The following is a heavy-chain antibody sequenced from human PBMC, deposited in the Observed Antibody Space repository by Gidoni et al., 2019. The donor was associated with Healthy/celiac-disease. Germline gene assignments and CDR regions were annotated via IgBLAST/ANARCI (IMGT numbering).Heavy chain of an antibody. CDR2: ISGSGGST. CDR1: GFPFRSCA. D-gene: IGHD3-3*01. Sequence: EVQLLESGGGLVQPGGSLRLSCAASGFPFRSCAMSWVRQAPGTGLGWVSAISGSGGSTYYADSVKGRFTISRDNSKNTLYLQMNSLRAEDTAVYYCAKIPFGVVTRFENYFDYWGQGTLVTVSS. V-gene: IGHV3-23*01. CDR3: AKIPFGVVTRFENYFDY. J-gene: IGHJ4*02.